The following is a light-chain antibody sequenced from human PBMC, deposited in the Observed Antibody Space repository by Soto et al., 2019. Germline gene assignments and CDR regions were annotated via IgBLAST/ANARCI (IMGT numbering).Light chain of an antibody. CDR1: SSDVGAYNS. J-gene: IGLJ1*01. Sequence: QSALTQPRSVSGSPGQSVTISCTGTSSDVGAYNSVSWYQEHPGKAPKLIICNVSERPSGVSNRFSGSKSGNTASLTIAGLQAEDEADYYCNSYTSSRTYVFGTGTKVTVL. CDR3: NSYTSSRTYV. V-gene: IGLV2-14*01. CDR2: NVS.